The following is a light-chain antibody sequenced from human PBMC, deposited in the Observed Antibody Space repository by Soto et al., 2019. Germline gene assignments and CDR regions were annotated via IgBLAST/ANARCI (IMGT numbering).Light chain of an antibody. CDR2: AAS. Sequence: DIQMTQSPSSLSASVGDRVTITCRASQGISNYLAWYQQKPGKVPKLLIYAASTLQSGVPSRFSGSGSGTDFTLTISSLQPEDVANYYCQKYNSAPLFGQGTKVEIK. CDR3: QKYNSAPL. CDR1: QGISNY. J-gene: IGKJ1*01. V-gene: IGKV1-27*01.